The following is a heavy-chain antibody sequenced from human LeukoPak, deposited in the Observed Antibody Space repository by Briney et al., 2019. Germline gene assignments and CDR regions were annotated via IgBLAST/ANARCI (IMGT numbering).Heavy chain of an antibody. Sequence: PSETLSLTCTVSGGSISGYYWSWIRQPPGKGLEWIGEINHSGSTNYNPSLKSRVTISVDTSKNQFSLKLSSVTAADTAVYYCARQYYYDMCFDYWGQGTLVTVSS. J-gene: IGHJ4*02. CDR3: ARQYYYDMCFDY. D-gene: IGHD3-22*01. V-gene: IGHV4-34*01. CDR2: INHSGST. CDR1: GGSISGYY.